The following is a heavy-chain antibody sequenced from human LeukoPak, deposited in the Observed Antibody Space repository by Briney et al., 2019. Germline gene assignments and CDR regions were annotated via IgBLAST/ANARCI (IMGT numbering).Heavy chain of an antibody. Sequence: GASVKVSCKASGYTRTNNHLYWVRQAPGQGLEWMGWIDPNSGVTNFAQNFQGRLTMTTDTSINTAYMELSRLTSDDTTVYYCARELGINAFDVWGQGTLVTVSS. CDR3: ARELGINAFDV. CDR1: GYTRTNNH. D-gene: IGHD1-26*01. J-gene: IGHJ3*01. CDR2: IDPNSGVT. V-gene: IGHV1-2*02.